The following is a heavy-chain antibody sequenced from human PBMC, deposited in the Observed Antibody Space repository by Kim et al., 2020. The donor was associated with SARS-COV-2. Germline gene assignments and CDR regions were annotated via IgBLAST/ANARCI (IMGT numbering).Heavy chain of an antibody. CDR2: ISWNSVTI. CDR3: VRDRQLDVGDYFDY. CDR1: GFTFDDYA. V-gene: IGHV3-9*01. D-gene: IGHD6-6*01. J-gene: IGHJ4*02. Sequence: GGSLRLSCAASGFTFDDYAMHWVRQAPGKGLEWVSGISWNSVTIGYADSVKGRFTISRDNAKNSLYLQMNSLRVEDTALYYCVRDRQLDVGDYFDYWGQGLLVTVSS.